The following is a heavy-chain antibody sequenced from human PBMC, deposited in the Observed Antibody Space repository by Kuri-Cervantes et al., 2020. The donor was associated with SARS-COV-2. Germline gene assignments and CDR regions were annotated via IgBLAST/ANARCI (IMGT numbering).Heavy chain of an antibody. CDR1: GFTFSSYW. Sequence: ETLSLTCAASGFTFSSYWMHWVRQAPGKGLVWVSRINSDGSSTSYADSVKGRFTISSDNAKNTLYMQMNSLRAEDTVVYYCATGRRKNWFDPWGQGTLVTVSS. CDR2: INSDGSST. V-gene: IGHV3-74*01. CDR3: ATGRRKNWFDP. J-gene: IGHJ5*02.